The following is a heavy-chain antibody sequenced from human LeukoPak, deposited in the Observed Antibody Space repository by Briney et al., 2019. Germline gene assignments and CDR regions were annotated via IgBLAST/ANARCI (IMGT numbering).Heavy chain of an antibody. CDR1: GFTFGDYA. CDR3: TPIVTTIGGFDY. D-gene: IGHD5-12*01. Sequence: GGSLRLSCTASGFTFGDYAMSWVRQAPGKGLEWVGFIRSKTYGGTREYAASVKGRFTISRDDSKSIAYLQMNSLKTEDTAVYYCTPIVTTIGGFDYWGQGTLVTVSS. V-gene: IGHV3-49*04. J-gene: IGHJ4*02. CDR2: IRSKTYGGTR.